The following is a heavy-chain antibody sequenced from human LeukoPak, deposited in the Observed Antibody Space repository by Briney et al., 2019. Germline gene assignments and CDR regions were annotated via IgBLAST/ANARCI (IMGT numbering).Heavy chain of an antibody. V-gene: IGHV3-74*01. J-gene: IGHJ4*02. Sequence: GGSLRLSCAASGFTFSSKWMHWVRQSPGKGLVWVSHINSDGSNTNYADSVKGRFTISRDNAKNTLYPQLNSLRAEDTAVYYCARGGCSSTSCLDYWGQGTLVTVSS. D-gene: IGHD2-2*01. CDR1: GFTFSSKW. CDR2: INSDGSNT. CDR3: ARGGCSSTSCLDY.